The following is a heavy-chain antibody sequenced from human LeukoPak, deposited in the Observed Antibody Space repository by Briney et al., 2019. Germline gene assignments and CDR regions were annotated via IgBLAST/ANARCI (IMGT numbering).Heavy chain of an antibody. J-gene: IGHJ6*02. D-gene: IGHD1-26*01. V-gene: IGHV3-23*01. Sequence: GGSLRLSCAASGFTFSSYAMSWVRQAPGKGLEWVSAISGGGGSTYYADSVKGRFTTSRDNSKNTLYLKMNSLRAEDTAVYYCAKDSGGNYYYYGMDVWGQGTTVTVSS. CDR1: GFTFSSYA. CDR2: ISGGGGST. CDR3: AKDSGGNYYYYGMDV.